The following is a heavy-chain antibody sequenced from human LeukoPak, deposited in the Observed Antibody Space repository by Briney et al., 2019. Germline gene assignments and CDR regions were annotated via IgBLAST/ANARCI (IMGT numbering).Heavy chain of an antibody. V-gene: IGHV4-59*01. CDR2: IYYSGST. D-gene: IGHD2-2*01. CDR3: ARRVPSYYYYMDV. Sequence: TSETLSLTCTVSGGSISSYYWSWIRQPPGKGLEWIGYIYYSGSTNYNPSLKSRVTISVDTSKNQFSLKLSSVTAADTAVYYCARRVPSYYYYMDVWGKGTTVTISS. CDR1: GGSISSYY. J-gene: IGHJ6*03.